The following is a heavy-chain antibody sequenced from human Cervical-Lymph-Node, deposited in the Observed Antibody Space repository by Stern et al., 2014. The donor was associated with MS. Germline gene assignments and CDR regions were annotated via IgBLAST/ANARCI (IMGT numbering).Heavy chain of an antibody. V-gene: IGHV1-69*06. Sequence: VQLVESGAEVKKPASSVKVSCKASGGTFNTSAISWVRQAPGQGLEWMGGIIPILGTTNYAQKFQGRVTFTADKSTSTAYMALSGLRYDDTAVYYCARDLGVGPSVSWGQGTVVTVSS. CDR2: IIPILGTT. D-gene: IGHD5/OR15-5a*01. CDR1: GGTFNTSA. J-gene: IGHJ5*02. CDR3: ARDLGVGPSVS.